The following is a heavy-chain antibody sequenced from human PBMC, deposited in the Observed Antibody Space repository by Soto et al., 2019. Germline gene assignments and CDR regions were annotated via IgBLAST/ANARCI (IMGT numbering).Heavy chain of an antibody. J-gene: IGHJ4*02. CDR1: GFTFSAYA. CDR3: AKDRMYSSGSGSLWYLDY. Sequence: EVQLLQSGGDLVQPGGSLRLSCAASGFTFSAYAMSWVRQAPGKGLEWVSSISGSGDRTYYADYVKGRFTISRDSSDNTLYLQMNSMRAEDTAIYYCAKDRMYSSGSGSLWYLDYWGQGTLVIVSS. CDR2: ISGSGDRT. D-gene: IGHD3-10*01. V-gene: IGHV3-23*01.